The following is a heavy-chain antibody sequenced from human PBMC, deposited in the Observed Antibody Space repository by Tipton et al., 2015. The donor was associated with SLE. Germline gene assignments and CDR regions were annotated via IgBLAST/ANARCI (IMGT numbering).Heavy chain of an antibody. Sequence: TLSLTCSVSVYSISSSHWWGWIRQPPGKGLEWIGYIYYSGSTNYNPSLKSRVTISVDTSKNQFSLKLSSVTAADTAVYYCARPHIMAAAGDQAPTAFDIWGQGTMVTVSS. D-gene: IGHD6-13*01. CDR3: ARPHIMAAAGDQAPTAFDI. J-gene: IGHJ3*02. CDR1: VYSISSSHW. V-gene: IGHV4-28*01. CDR2: IYYSGST.